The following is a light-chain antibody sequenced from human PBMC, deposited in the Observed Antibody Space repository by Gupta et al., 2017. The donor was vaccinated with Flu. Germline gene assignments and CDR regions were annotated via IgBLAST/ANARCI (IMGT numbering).Light chain of an antibody. CDR2: GNN. V-gene: IGLV1-40*01. Sequence: QSVLTQPPSVSGAPGPRVTISCTGSSSNIGAGYDVHWYQQLPGTAPKLLIYGNNNRPSGVPDRFSGSRSGTSASLAITGLQAEDEADYYCQSYDSSLSVTWVFGGGTKLTVL. J-gene: IGLJ3*02. CDR3: QSYDSSLSVTWV. CDR1: SSNIGAGYD.